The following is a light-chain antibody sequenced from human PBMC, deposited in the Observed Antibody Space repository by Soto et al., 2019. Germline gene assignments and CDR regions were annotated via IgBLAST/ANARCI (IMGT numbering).Light chain of an antibody. CDR3: CSYRASSTYV. CDR2: DVT. J-gene: IGLJ1*01. V-gene: IGLV2-14*01. CDR1: SSDVGGHNS. Sequence: QSALTQPASVSGSPGQSITISCSGTSSDVGGHNSVSWYQQRPGKAPKLIIYDVTARPSGISNRFSGSKSVNTASLTISGLQAEDEADYYCCSYRASSTYVFGTGTKLTVL.